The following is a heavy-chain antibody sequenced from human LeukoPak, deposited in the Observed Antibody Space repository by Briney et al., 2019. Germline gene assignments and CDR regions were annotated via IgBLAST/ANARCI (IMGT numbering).Heavy chain of an antibody. CDR1: GFTFSTYG. J-gene: IGHJ3*02. CDR2: IWYDGNNK. Sequence: GGSLRLSCAASGFTFSTYGMNWVRQAPGKGLEWVAIIWYDGNNKYYADSVKGRFTISRDNSKNTLYLQMNSLRTEDTALYYCAKDTYYYDSSGPDIWGQGTMVTVSS. V-gene: IGHV3-30*02. D-gene: IGHD3-22*01. CDR3: AKDTYYYDSSGPDI.